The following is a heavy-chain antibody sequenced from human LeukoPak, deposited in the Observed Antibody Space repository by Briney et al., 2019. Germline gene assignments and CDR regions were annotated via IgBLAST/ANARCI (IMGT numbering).Heavy chain of an antibody. CDR2: INIRSSAI. V-gene: IGHV3-48*01. D-gene: IGHD4-4*01. Sequence: GALRLSCAASGFTFSSYSMNRVRQVPGKGLEWISYINIRSSAIHYADSVKGRFTISRDNAKNSLFLQMNSLRAEDTAVYYCAIYSTTWGWLDPWGQGTLVAVSS. CDR1: GFTFSSYS. J-gene: IGHJ5*02. CDR3: AIYSTTWGWLDP.